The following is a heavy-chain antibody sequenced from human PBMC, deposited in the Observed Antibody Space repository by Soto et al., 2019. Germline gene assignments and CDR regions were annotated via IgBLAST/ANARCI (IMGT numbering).Heavy chain of an antibody. CDR1: GGSFSGYY. CDR2: INHSGST. V-gene: IGHV4-34*01. D-gene: IGHD6-19*01. Sequence: SETLSLTCAVYGGSFSGYYWSWIRQPPGKGLEWIGEINHSGSTNYNPSLKSRVTIPVDTSKNQFSLKLSSVTAADTAVYYCARGLSWLVRAFDYWGQGTLVTVSS. CDR3: ARGLSWLVRAFDY. J-gene: IGHJ4*02.